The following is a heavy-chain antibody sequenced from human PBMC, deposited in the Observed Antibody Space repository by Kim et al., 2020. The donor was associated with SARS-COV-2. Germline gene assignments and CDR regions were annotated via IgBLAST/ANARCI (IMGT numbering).Heavy chain of an antibody. V-gene: IGHV4-59*08. CDR3: ARSPHGIYYYYYMDV. CDR1: GGSISSYY. CDR2: IYYSGST. J-gene: IGHJ6*03. Sequence: SETLSLTCTVSGGSISSYYWSWIRQPPGKGLEWIGYIYYSGSTNYNPSLKSRVTISVDTSKNQFSLKLSSVTAADTAVYYCARSPHGIYYYYYMDVWGKGTTVTVSS.